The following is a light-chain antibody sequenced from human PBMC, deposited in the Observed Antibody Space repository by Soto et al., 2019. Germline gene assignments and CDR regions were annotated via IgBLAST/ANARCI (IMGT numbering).Light chain of an antibody. J-gene: IGKJ2*01. CDR1: QSLVNSDGNTY. V-gene: IGKV2-30*01. CDR2: KVS. CDR3: MQGTHWPYT. Sequence: DVVMTQSPPSLPVTLGQPASISCRSSQSLVNSDGNTYLSWFQQRPGQSPRRLFYKVSSRDSGVPDRLSGSGSDTDFTLKISRVEAEDVAVYYCMQGTHWPYTFGQGTKLEI.